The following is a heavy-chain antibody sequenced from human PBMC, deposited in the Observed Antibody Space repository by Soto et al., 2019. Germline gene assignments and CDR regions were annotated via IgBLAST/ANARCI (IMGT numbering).Heavy chain of an antibody. D-gene: IGHD2-15*01. CDR2: ISAYNGNT. CDR1: GYSFTSYA. Sequence: ASVKVSCKASGYSFTSYAISWVRQAPGQGLEWMGWISAYNGNTNYAQKLQGRVTMTTDTSTSTAYMELRSLRSDDTAVYFCARLFTRNRECSCSTCPGALGSWGQGTLVIVAS. J-gene: IGHJ5*02. V-gene: IGHV1-18*01. CDR3: ARLFTRNRECSCSTCPGALGS.